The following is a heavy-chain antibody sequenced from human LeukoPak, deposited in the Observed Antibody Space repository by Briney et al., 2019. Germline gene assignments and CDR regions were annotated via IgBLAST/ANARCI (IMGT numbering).Heavy chain of an antibody. J-gene: IGHJ4*02. CDR1: GFNFEDYA. D-gene: IGHD1-26*01. V-gene: IGHV3-49*04. CDR3: TREVERGGSYWGGDS. Sequence: GRSLRLSCATSGFNFEDYAINWVRQAPGKGLEWVGLITSKAYGGTTELAASVKGRFSISRDESKPIAYLQMNSLKIGDTGVYYCTREVERGGSYWGGDSWGQGTQVTVSS. CDR2: ITSKAYGGTT.